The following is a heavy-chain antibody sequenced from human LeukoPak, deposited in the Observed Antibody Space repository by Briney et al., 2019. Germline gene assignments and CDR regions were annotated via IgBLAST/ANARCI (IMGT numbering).Heavy chain of an antibody. D-gene: IGHD3-22*01. CDR3: AKGRIESGGYYFFDY. Sequence: GGSLRLSCAASGFSFSNYAMNWVRQAPGKGLEWVSGISGSGGGTYYADSVKGRFTISRDNSRNTLNLQMNSLRAEDTAVYYCAKGRIESGGYYFFDYWGQGTLVTVSS. CDR2: ISGSGGGT. CDR1: GFSFSNYA. J-gene: IGHJ4*02. V-gene: IGHV3-23*01.